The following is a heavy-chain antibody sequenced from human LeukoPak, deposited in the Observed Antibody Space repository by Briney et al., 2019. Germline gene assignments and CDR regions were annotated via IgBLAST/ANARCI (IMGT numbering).Heavy chain of an antibody. CDR2: ISSSSSYI. CDR3: AKDWGAYYDSSGFYSGDFDY. J-gene: IGHJ4*02. CDR1: GFTFSSYS. V-gene: IGHV3-21*04. Sequence: GGSLRLSCAASGFTFSSYSMNWVRQAPGKGLEWVSSISSSSSYICYADSVKGRFTISRDNSKNSLYLQMNSLRTEDTALYYCAKDWGAYYDSSGFYSGDFDYWGQGTLVTVSS. D-gene: IGHD3-22*01.